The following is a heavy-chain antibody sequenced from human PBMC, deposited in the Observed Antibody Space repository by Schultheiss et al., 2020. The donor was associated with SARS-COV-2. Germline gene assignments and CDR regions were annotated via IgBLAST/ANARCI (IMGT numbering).Heavy chain of an antibody. D-gene: IGHD6-13*01. Sequence: GGSLRLSCAASGFTFDDYAMHWVRQAPGKGLEWVSAISGSGGSTYYADSVKGRFTISRDNSKNTLYLQMNSLRAEYTAVYYCARDSYSSSWYVDYWGQGTLVTVSS. J-gene: IGHJ4*02. V-gene: IGHV3-23*01. CDR3: ARDSYSSSWYVDY. CDR2: ISGSGGST. CDR1: GFTFDDYA.